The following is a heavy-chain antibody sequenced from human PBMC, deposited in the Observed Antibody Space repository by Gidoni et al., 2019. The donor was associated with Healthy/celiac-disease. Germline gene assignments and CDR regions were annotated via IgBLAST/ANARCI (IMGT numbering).Heavy chain of an antibody. CDR1: GFTFSGSA. CDR2: IRSKANSYAT. D-gene: IGHD5-12*01. V-gene: IGHV3-73*01. J-gene: IGHJ6*02. Sequence: EVQLVESGGGLVQPGGSLKLSCAASGFTFSGSAMHWVRQASGKGLEWVGRIRSKANSYATAYAASVKGRFTISRDDSKNTAYLQMNSLKTEDTAVYYCTRHRYSGYDGNYYYGMDVWGQGTTVTVSS. CDR3: TRHRYSGYDGNYYYGMDV.